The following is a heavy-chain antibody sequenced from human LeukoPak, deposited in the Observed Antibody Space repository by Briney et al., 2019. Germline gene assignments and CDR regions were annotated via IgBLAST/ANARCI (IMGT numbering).Heavy chain of an antibody. CDR2: IIPIFGTA. V-gene: IGHV1-69*05. CDR1: GGTFSSYA. D-gene: IGHD1-20*01. J-gene: IGHJ4*02. CDR3: ARGMGINWKSAGGLDY. Sequence: ASVKVSCKASGGTFSSYAISWVRQAPGQGLEWMGGIIPIFGTANYAQKFQGRVTITTDESTSTAYMELSSLRSEDTAVYYCARGMGINWKSAGGLDYWGQGTLVTVSS.